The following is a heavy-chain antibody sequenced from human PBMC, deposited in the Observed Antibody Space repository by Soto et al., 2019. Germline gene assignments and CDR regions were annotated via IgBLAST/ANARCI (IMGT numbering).Heavy chain of an antibody. J-gene: IGHJ5*02. V-gene: IGHV4-34*01. CDR2: INHSGST. CDR1: GGSFSGYY. Sequence: SETLSLTCAVYGGSFSGYYWSWIRQPPGKGLEWIGEINHSGSTNYNPSLKSRVTISVDTSKNQFSLKLSSVTAADTAVYYCARGKEWFDPWCQGTLVTVSS. CDR3: ARGKEWFDP.